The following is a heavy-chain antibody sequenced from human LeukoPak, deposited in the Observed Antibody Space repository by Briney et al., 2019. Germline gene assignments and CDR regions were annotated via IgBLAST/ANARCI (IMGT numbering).Heavy chain of an antibody. D-gene: IGHD3-22*01. V-gene: IGHV4-59*01. CDR2: IYYSGST. CDR1: GGSISSYC. CDR3: SGHYYDSSGYFLHYYYYMDV. J-gene: IGHJ6*03. Sequence: SETLSLTCTVSGGSISSYCWSWIRQPPGKGLEGIGYIYYSGSTNYNPSLKSRVTLSVDTSKNQFSLKLSSATAADTALYYCSGHYYDSSGYFLHYYYYMDVWGKGTTVTVSS.